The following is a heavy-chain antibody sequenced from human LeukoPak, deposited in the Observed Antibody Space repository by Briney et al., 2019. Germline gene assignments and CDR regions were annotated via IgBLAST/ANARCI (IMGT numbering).Heavy chain of an antibody. J-gene: IGHJ6*02. CDR3: AWAPVPDPYYYYGMDV. V-gene: IGHV3-23*01. CDR1: GFTFSSYA. Sequence: PGGSLRLSCAASGFTFSSYAMSWVRQAPGKGLEWVSAISGSGGSTYYEDSVKGRFTISRDNSKNTLYLQMNSLRAEDTAVYYCAWAPVPDPYYYYGMDVWGQGTTVTVSS. D-gene: IGHD2-2*01. CDR2: ISGSGGST.